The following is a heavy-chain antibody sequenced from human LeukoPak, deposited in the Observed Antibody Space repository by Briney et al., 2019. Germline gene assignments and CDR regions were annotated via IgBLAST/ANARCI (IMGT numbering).Heavy chain of an antibody. CDR2: MNPNSGNT. V-gene: IGHV1-8*01. D-gene: IGHD5-12*01. Sequence: ASVKVSCKASGYTFTSYDINWVRQATGQGLEWMGWMNPNSGNTGYAQKFQGRVTMTRDTSISTAYMELSRLRSDDTAVYYCAREDIVATMGFDYWGQGTLVTVSS. CDR3: AREDIVATMGFDY. CDR1: GYTFTSYD. J-gene: IGHJ4*02.